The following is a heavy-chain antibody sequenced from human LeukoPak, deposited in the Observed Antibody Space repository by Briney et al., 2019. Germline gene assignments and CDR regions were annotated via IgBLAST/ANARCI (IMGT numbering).Heavy chain of an antibody. CDR2: IYTSGSI. V-gene: IGHV4-4*07. D-gene: IGHD6-13*01. CDR3: AGGIAAAYYFDY. J-gene: IGHJ4*02. CDR1: GGSISSYY. Sequence: PSETLSLTCTVSGGSISSYYWSWIRQPAGKGLEWIGRIYTSGSINYNPPLKSRVTMSVDMSKNQFSLKLSSVTAADTAVYYCAGGIAAAYYFDYWGQGTLVTVSS.